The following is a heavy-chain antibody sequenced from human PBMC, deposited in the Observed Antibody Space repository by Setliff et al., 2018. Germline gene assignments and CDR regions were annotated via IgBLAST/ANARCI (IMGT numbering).Heavy chain of an antibody. CDR3: AREGYYDILTGYPGPLYGMDV. D-gene: IGHD3-9*01. J-gene: IGHJ6*02. V-gene: IGHV4-30-4*08. Sequence: SETLSLTCTVSGGSISSGDYYWSWIRQPPGKGLEWIGYIYSSGSTYYNPSLKSRVSISVDTSKNQFSLKLSSVTAADTAVYYCAREGYYDILTGYPGPLYGMDVWGQGTTVTVSS. CDR2: IYSSGST. CDR1: GGSISSGDYY.